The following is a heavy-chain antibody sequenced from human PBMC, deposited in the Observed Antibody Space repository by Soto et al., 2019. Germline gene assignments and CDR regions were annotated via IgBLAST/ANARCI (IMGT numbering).Heavy chain of an antibody. V-gene: IGHV3-13*04. J-gene: IGHJ6*02. CDR1: GFTFSSYD. CDR2: IGTAGDT. CDR3: ARALITMVRGKDYYYYYGMDV. D-gene: IGHD3-10*01. Sequence: PGGSLRLSCAASGFTFSSYDMHWVRQATGKGLEWVSAIGTAGDTYYPGSVKGRFTISRENAKNSLYLQMNSLRAGDTAVYYCARALITMVRGKDYYYYYGMDVWGQGTTVTVSS.